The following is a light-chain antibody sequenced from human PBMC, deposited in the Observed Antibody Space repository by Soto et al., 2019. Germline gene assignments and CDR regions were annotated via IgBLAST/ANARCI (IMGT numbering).Light chain of an antibody. Sequence: ESVLTQSPGTLSLSPGERATLSCRASQSVSSNYLAWYQQKPGQAPRLLIYGASTRATGIPDRFSGSGSGTDFTLTISRLEPEDSAVYYCQQYGTSEIIFGQGTRLEIK. CDR1: QSVSSNY. CDR2: GAS. V-gene: IGKV3-20*01. J-gene: IGKJ5*01. CDR3: QQYGTSEII.